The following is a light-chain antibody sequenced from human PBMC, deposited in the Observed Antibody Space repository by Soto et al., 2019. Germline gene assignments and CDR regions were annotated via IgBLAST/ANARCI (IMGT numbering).Light chain of an antibody. V-gene: IGLV2-23*02. CDR2: GVS. CDR1: SSDVGGYNL. CDR3: CSYAGGNTWVV. J-gene: IGLJ2*01. Sequence: QSALTQFASVSGSPGQSITISCTGTSSDVGGYNLVSWYQQHPDKAPKLIMFGVSKRPSGVSNRFSGSKSGNTASLTISGLQAEDEADYYCCSYAGGNTWVVFGGGTKVTVL.